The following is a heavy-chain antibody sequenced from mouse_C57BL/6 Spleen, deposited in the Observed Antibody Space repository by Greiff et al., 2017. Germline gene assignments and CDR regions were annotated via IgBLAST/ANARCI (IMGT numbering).Heavy chain of an antibody. V-gene: IGHV1-81*01. D-gene: IGHD1-1*01. CDR1: GYTFTSYG. CDR3: AREEVASKYFDV. Sequence: QVQLQQSGAELARPGASVKLSCKASGYTFTSYGISWVKQRTGQGLEWIGEIYPRSGNTYYNEKFKGKATLTADKSSSTAYMELRSLTSEDSAVXFCAREEVASKYFDVWGTGTTVTVSS. CDR2: IYPRSGNT. J-gene: IGHJ1*03.